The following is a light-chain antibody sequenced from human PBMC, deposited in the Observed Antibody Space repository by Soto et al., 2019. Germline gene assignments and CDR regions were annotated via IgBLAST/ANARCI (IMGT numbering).Light chain of an antibody. Sequence: EIVLTQSPGTLSLSPGEGATLSCRASQSISASYLTWYQQKPGQAPRLLIYGASTRATGIPARFSGSGSGTEFTLTISSLQSEDFAVYYCQQYKNWPLFGQGTRLEIK. V-gene: IGKV3-15*01. J-gene: IGKJ5*01. CDR1: QSISASY. CDR3: QQYKNWPL. CDR2: GAS.